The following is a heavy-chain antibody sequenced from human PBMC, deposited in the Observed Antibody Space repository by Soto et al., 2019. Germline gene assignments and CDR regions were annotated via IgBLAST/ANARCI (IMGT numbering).Heavy chain of an antibody. CDR1: AFTFSSYA. J-gene: IGHJ4*02. CDR2: VSGSGDST. D-gene: IGHD2-21*02. V-gene: IGHV3-23*01. Sequence: EVQLLESGGGLAQPGGYLRLSCAASAFTFSSYAMSWVRQAPGKGLEWVSAVSGSGDSTYYADSVKGRFTISRDNSKNTLYLQMNSLRDEDTAVYYCAKGRARDCPGCTQDDGGQGTLVTVSS. CDR3: AKGRARDCPGCTQDD.